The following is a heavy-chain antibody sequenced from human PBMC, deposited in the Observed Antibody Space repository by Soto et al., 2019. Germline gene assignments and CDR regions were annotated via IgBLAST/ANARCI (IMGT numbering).Heavy chain of an antibody. J-gene: IGHJ6*02. V-gene: IGHV2-26*01. CDR2: IFSNDEK. Sequence: QVTLKESGPVLVKPTETLTLTCTVSGFSLSNARMGVSWIRQPPGKALEWLAHIFSNDEKSYSTSLKSRLTNSKETSKSPVVLTMNNMEPVETAKYFCARILPNYDFWSGRYYYYGMDVWGQGTTVTVSS. CDR3: ARILPNYDFWSGRYYYYGMDV. CDR1: GFSLSNARMG. D-gene: IGHD3-3*01.